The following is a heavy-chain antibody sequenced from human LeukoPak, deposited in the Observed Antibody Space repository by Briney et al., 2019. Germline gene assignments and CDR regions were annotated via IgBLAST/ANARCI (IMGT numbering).Heavy chain of an antibody. Sequence: GGSLRLSCAASGFTFSSYWMSWVRQAPGKGLEWVANIKQDGSEKCFVDSVKGRFTISRDNAKNSLYLQMNSLRAEDTAVYYCARRAATSGIAAGGYYYYYYMDVWGKGTTVTVSS. CDR2: IKQDGSEK. CDR1: GFTFSSYW. V-gene: IGHV3-7*01. D-gene: IGHD6-13*01. CDR3: ARRAATSGIAAGGYYYYYYMDV. J-gene: IGHJ6*03.